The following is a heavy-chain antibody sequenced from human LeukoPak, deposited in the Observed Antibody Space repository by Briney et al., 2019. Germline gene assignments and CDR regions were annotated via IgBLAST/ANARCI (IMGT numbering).Heavy chain of an antibody. J-gene: IGHJ4*02. CDR3: ARRIQLWLSIDY. CDR2: IYYSGST. V-gene: IGHV4-39*01. CDR1: GGSISSSSYY. D-gene: IGHD5-18*01. Sequence: SETLSLTCTVSGGSISSSSYYWGWIRQPPGKGLEWIGSIYYSGSTYYNPSPKSRVTISVDTSKNQFSLKLSSVTAADTAVYYCARRIQLWLSIDYWGQGTLVTVSS.